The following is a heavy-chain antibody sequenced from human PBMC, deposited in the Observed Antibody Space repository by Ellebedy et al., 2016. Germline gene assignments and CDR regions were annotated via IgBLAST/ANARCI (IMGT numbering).Heavy chain of an antibody. J-gene: IGHJ4*02. CDR3: ARGLKYCSSTSCRSQFFDF. D-gene: IGHD2-2*01. V-gene: IGHV4-34*01. Sequence: SETLSLTCAVYGGSFSGYYWSWLRQPPGKGLECIGEINHSGSTNYNPSLKSRVTISVATSKNQFSLKLRSVTAADTAVYYCARGLKYCSSTSCRSQFFDFWGQGTLVTVSS. CDR1: GGSFSGYY. CDR2: INHSGST.